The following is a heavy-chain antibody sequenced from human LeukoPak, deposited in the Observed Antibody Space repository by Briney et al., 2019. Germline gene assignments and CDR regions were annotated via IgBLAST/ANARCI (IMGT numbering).Heavy chain of an antibody. CDR2: IYYSGST. CDR1: GFSISSGTYY. J-gene: IGHJ4*02. V-gene: IGHV4-39*07. Sequence: SETLSLTCTVSGFSISSGTYYWGWLRQPPGKGLEWIGTIYYSGSTYYNPSLKSRVTISIDTSKNQFSLKLSSVTAADTAVYYCARVWIAGAYSYHSSGYLYYFDYWGQGTLVTVSS. CDR3: ARVWIAGAYSYHSSGYLYYFDY. D-gene: IGHD3-22*01.